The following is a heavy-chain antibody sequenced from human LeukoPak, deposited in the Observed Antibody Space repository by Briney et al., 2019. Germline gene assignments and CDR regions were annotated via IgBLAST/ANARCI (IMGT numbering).Heavy chain of an antibody. CDR1: GFTFDDYA. D-gene: IGHD1-26*01. V-gene: IGHV3-9*01. Sequence: GRSLRLSCAASGFTFDDYAMHWVRQAPGKGLEWVSGISWNSGSIGYADSVKGRFTISRDNAKNSLYLQMNSLRAEDTALYYCAKDESGSYSGLYDSWGQGTPVTVSS. CDR3: AKDESGSYSGLYDS. CDR2: ISWNSGSI. J-gene: IGHJ5*01.